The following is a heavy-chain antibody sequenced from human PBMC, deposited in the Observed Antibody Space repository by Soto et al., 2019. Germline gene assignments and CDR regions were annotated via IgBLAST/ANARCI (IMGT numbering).Heavy chain of an antibody. Sequence: PGGSLILSCAASGFTFSSYSMNWVRQAPGKGLEWVSYISSSSSTIYYADSVKGRFTISRDNAKNSLYLQMNSLRDEDTAVYYCARDAMYYYDSSGYYYEYFQHWGQGTLVTVSS. D-gene: IGHD3-22*01. CDR2: ISSSSSTI. CDR1: GFTFSSYS. V-gene: IGHV3-48*02. CDR3: ARDAMYYYDSSGYYYEYFQH. J-gene: IGHJ1*01.